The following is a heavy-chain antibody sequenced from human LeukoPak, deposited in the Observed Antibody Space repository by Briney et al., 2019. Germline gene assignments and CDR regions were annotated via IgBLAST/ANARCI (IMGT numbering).Heavy chain of an antibody. J-gene: IGHJ4*02. CDR1: GGSISSGDYY. D-gene: IGHD3-16*02. CDR3: ARELPYYDYVWGSYRIIDY. Sequence: SQTLPLTCTVSGGSISSGDYYWSWIRQPPGKGLEWIGYIYYSGSTYYNPSLKSRVTISVDTSKNQFSLKLSSVTAADTAVYYCARELPYYDYVWGSYRIIDYWGQGTLVTVSS. CDR2: IYYSGST. V-gene: IGHV4-30-4*08.